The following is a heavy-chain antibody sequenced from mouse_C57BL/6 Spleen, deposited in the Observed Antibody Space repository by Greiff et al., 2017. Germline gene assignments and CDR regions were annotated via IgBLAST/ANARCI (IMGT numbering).Heavy chain of an antibody. Sequence: GVEWVAYISSGSSTIYYADTVKGRFTISRDNAKNTLFLQMTSLRSEDTAMYYCARHYYGSVFDYWGQGTTLTVSS. J-gene: IGHJ2*01. V-gene: IGHV5-17*01. CDR2: ISSGSSTI. CDR3: ARHYYGSVFDY. D-gene: IGHD1-1*01.